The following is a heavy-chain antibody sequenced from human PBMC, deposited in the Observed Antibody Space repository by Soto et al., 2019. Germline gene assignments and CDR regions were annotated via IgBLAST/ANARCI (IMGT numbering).Heavy chain of an antibody. J-gene: IGHJ4*02. CDR2: IYHSGST. Sequence: SETLSLTCTVSGGSISSSSYYWGWIRQPPGKGLEWIGSIYHSGSTYYNPSLKSQVTISVDTSKSQLSLKLSSVTAADTAVYYCANQYSSGWYYFDYWGQGTLVTVSS. CDR3: ANQYSSGWYYFDY. D-gene: IGHD6-19*01. V-gene: IGHV4-39*01. CDR1: GGSISSSSYY.